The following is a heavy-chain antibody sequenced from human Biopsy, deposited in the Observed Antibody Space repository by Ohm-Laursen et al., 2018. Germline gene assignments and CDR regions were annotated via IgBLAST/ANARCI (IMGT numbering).Heavy chain of an antibody. CDR1: GFSLNTRGMS. J-gene: IGHJ6*02. V-gene: IGHV2-70*16. CDR2: ICWDDAK. Sequence: PTQTLTLTCTLSGFSLNTRGMSVTWIRQPPGKALEWLARICWDDAKFYNGPLKTRLTIPKDTSENPVVLTLADVDPVDTATYYCARIPILVVPAAIVYRHRRHLQGLDVWGQGTTVIVSS. CDR3: ARIPILVVPAAIVYRHRRHLQGLDV. D-gene: IGHD2-2*02.